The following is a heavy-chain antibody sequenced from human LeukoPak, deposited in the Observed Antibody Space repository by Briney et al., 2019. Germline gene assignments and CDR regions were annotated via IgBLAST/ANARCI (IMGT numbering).Heavy chain of an antibody. D-gene: IGHD2-15*01. Sequence: GGSLRLSCAASGFTFSSYWMHWVRQAPGKGLVWVSHVNNDGSRTTYADSVKGRFTVSRDNAKNTPYLQMNSLRAEDTAVYYCVRSGFCSGADCRGAFDVWGQGTMVTVSS. CDR1: GFTFSSYW. CDR3: VRSGFCSGADCRGAFDV. J-gene: IGHJ3*01. CDR2: VNNDGSRT. V-gene: IGHV3-74*01.